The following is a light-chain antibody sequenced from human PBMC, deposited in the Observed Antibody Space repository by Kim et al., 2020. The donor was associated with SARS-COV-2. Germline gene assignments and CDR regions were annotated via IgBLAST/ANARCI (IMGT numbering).Light chain of an antibody. Sequence: GQSITISCTGTSSDFGGYNYVSWYQQHPGKAPKLMFYDVSNRPSGVSNRFSGSKSGNTASLTISGLQAEDEADYYCSSYTSSSTPVFGGGTQLTVL. CDR3: SSYTSSSTPV. CDR2: DVS. CDR1: SSDFGGYNY. V-gene: IGLV2-14*03. J-gene: IGLJ3*02.